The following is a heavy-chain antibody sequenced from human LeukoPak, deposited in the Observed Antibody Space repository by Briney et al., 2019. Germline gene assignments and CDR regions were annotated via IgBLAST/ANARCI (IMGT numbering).Heavy chain of an antibody. D-gene: IGHD6-19*01. Sequence: SQTLSVTCASSGDSVSNNNGAWNWIRQSPSRGLEWLGRTYYRSKWYNDYAVSLKGRITINPDTSKNQFSLQLNSVTPEDTAVYYCARDEGNSGWYTFDYWGQGTLVTVSS. CDR2: TYYRSKWYN. V-gene: IGHV6-1*01. CDR3: ARDEGNSGWYTFDY. CDR1: GDSVSNNNGA. J-gene: IGHJ4*02.